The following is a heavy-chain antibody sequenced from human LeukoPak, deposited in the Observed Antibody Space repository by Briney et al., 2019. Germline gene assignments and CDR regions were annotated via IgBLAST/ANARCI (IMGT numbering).Heavy chain of an antibody. J-gene: IGHJ4*02. CDR3: ARVNTPVATFDY. CDR1: GGSIGSGGYS. CDR2: IYHSGST. Sequence: PSQTLSLTCAVSGGSIGSGGYSWSWIRQPPGKGLEWIGYIYHSGSTYYNPSLKSRVTISVDRSKNQFSLKLSSVTVADTAVYYCARVNTPVATFDYWGQGTLVTVSS. V-gene: IGHV4-30-2*01. D-gene: IGHD2-15*01.